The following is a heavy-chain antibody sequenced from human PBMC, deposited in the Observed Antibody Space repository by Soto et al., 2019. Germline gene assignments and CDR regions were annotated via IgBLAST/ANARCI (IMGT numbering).Heavy chain of an antibody. Sequence: QVQLVQSGGGLVKPGGSLRLSCAASGFTFTDYYMAWVRQAPGKGLEYISYISGTGSVVSYADSVKGRFTVSRDSADNSLYLQMNSLRADDTAVYYCVRSARELDSWGQGTLVTVSS. J-gene: IGHJ4*02. CDR1: GFTFTDYY. V-gene: IGHV3-11*01. CDR2: ISGTGSVV. CDR3: VRSARELDS.